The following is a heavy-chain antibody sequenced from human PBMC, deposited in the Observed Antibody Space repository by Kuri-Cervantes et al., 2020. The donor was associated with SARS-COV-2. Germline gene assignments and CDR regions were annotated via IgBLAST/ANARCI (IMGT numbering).Heavy chain of an antibody. CDR1: GGSISSGGYY. J-gene: IGHJ5*02. D-gene: IGHD6-13*01. CDR3: ARVTGSSSWYDSRPNHNWFGP. V-gene: IGHV4-30-2*01. CDR2: IYHSGST. Sequence: SETLSLTCTVSGGSISSGGYYWSWIRQPPGKGLEWIGYIYHSGSTYYNPSLKSRVTISVDRSKNQFSLKLSSVTAADTAVYYCARVTGSSSWYDSRPNHNWFGPWGQGTLVTVSS.